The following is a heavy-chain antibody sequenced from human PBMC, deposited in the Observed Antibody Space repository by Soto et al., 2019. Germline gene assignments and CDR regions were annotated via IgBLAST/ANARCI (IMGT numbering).Heavy chain of an antibody. D-gene: IGHD2-2*01. J-gene: IGHJ6*02. CDR2: IWYDGSNK. CDR1: GVTFSSYG. V-gene: IGHV3-33*01. Sequence: QPGGSLRLSCAASGVTFSSYGMHGVRQAPGKGLEWVAVIWYDGSNKYYADSVKGRFTISRDNSKNTLYLQMNSLRAEDTAVYYCARDHIVVVPAATSPRGMDVWGQGTTVTVSS. CDR3: ARDHIVVVPAATSPRGMDV.